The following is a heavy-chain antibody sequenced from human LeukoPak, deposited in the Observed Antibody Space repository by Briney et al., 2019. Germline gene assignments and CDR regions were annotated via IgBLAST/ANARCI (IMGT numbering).Heavy chain of an antibody. D-gene: IGHD3-10*01. Sequence: GGSLRLSCAASGFTFSSYAMSWVRQAPGKGLEWVSAISGSGGSTYYADSVKGRFTISRDNSKNTLYLQMNSLRAEDTAVYYCAKASWGSGSSYYYYMDVWGKGTTVTVS. CDR2: ISGSGGST. J-gene: IGHJ6*03. CDR3: AKASWGSGSSYYYYMDV. V-gene: IGHV3-23*01. CDR1: GFTFSSYA.